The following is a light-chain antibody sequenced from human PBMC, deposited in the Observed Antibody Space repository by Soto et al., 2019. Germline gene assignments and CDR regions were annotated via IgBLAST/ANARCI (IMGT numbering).Light chain of an antibody. Sequence: QSALTQPASVSGSPGQSITISCTGTSSDVVSYNLVSWYQQHPGKAPKLMIYEVSKRPSGVSNRFSGSKSGNTASLTISGLQAEDEADYYCCSYAGSSTLDVVFGGGTKLTVL. CDR3: CSYAGSSTLDVV. CDR1: SSDVVSYNL. J-gene: IGLJ2*01. CDR2: EVS. V-gene: IGLV2-23*02.